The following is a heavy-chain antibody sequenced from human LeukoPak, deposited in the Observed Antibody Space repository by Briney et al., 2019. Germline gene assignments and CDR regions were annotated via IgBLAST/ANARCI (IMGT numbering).Heavy chain of an antibody. CDR3: ATSSEAFGVDPNVRAY. J-gene: IGHJ4*02. CDR1: GYTLTELS. D-gene: IGHD3-3*01. V-gene: IGHV1-24*01. CDR2: FDPEDGET. Sequence: ASVKDSCKVSGYTLTELSMHWVRQAPGKGLEWMGGFDPEDGETIYAQKFQGRVTMTEDTSTDTAYMELSSLRSEDTAVYYCATSSEAFGVDPNVRAYWGQGTLVTVSS.